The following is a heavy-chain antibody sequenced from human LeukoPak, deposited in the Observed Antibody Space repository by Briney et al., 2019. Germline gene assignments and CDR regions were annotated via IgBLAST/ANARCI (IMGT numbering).Heavy chain of an antibody. CDR2: ISSSSSYI. Sequence: GETLRLSCAASGYTFSSYSMNWVRQAPGKGIECVSYISSSSSYIYYADSLKGRFTISRDNAKNSLYLQMNSLRAEDTAVYYCARASVAAAERGYYYYYYMDVWGKGTTVTVSS. CDR3: ARASVAAAERGYYYYYYMDV. CDR1: GYTFSSYS. J-gene: IGHJ6*03. D-gene: IGHD6-13*01. V-gene: IGHV3-21*01.